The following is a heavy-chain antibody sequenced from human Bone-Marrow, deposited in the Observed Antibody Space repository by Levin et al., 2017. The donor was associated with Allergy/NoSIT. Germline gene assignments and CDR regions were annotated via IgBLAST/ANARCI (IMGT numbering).Heavy chain of an antibody. Sequence: KAGGSLRLSCAASGFTFDDHYMSWIRQAPGKGLEWVSSITTSTTSHTNYAASVKGRFTISRDAAKNSLYLQMNSLRVEDTAVYYCARDGSGGASDRFLPDYWGQGTLVTVSS. V-gene: IGHV3-11*05. CDR1: GFTFDDHY. J-gene: IGHJ4*02. CDR3: ARDGSGGASDRFLPDY. CDR2: ITTSTTSHT. D-gene: IGHD2-15*01.